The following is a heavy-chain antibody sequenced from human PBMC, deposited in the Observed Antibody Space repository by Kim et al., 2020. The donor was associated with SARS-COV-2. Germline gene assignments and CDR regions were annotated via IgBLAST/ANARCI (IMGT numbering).Heavy chain of an antibody. D-gene: IGHD6-6*01. V-gene: IGHV1-8*01. CDR3: ARLSSSDAFDI. J-gene: IGHJ3*02. CDR2: T. Sequence: TGYAQKFKGRVTMTRNTSISTAYMELSSRRSEDTAVYYCARLSSSDAFDIWGQGTMVTVSS.